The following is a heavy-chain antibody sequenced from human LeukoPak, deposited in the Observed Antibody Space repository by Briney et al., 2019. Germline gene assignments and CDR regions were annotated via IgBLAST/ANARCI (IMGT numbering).Heavy chain of an antibody. Sequence: PGGSLRLSCAASGFTFSNFGMHWVRQPPGKGLEWVAFIRFDGTNKYYADSVKGRFTISRENSKKTLYVQMNSLRAEDTAVYYCAKGEDRIAVAGTIYWGQGTLVTVSS. CDR1: GFTFSNFG. CDR2: IRFDGTNK. CDR3: AKGEDRIAVAGTIY. V-gene: IGHV3-30*02. D-gene: IGHD6-19*01. J-gene: IGHJ4*02.